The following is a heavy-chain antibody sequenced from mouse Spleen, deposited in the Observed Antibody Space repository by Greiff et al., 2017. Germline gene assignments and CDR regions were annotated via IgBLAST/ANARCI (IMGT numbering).Heavy chain of an antibody. Sequence: VHLVESGAELVRPGTSVKVSCKASGYAFTNYLIEWVKQRPGQGLEWIGVINPGSGGTNYNEKFKGKATLTADKSSSTAYMQLSSLTSDDSAVYFCARRLGLWGQGTTLTVSS. J-gene: IGHJ2*01. CDR2: INPGSGGT. V-gene: IGHV1-54*01. CDR3: ARRLGL. D-gene: IGHD4-1*01. CDR1: GYAFTNYL.